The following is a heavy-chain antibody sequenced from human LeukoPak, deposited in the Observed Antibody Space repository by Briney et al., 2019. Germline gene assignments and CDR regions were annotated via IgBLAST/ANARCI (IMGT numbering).Heavy chain of an antibody. Sequence: ASVKVPCKASCYTFINQVVRWVRPAPGQGPEGVGLINTYKGNTNSAQRLQDRVTMTTDTSTSTAYMELRSLRSDDTAVYYCARTHPGYYDSSGYYVPGAFDIWGQGTKVTVSS. CDR1: CYTFINQV. CDR3: ARTHPGYYDSSGYYVPGAFDI. J-gene: IGHJ3*02. CDR2: INTYKGNT. D-gene: IGHD3-22*01. V-gene: IGHV1-18*01.